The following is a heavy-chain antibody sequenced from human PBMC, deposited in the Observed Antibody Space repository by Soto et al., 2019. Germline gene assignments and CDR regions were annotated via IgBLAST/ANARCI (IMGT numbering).Heavy chain of an antibody. D-gene: IGHD6-13*01. CDR3: AIAMATAAENWFDP. Sequence: SLTCTVSGGSISSYYWNWIRQPPGEGLEWIGYIYYTGTTSYNPSLKSRVTISVDTSKNQFSLKLNSVTAADTAVYYCAIAMATAAENWFDPWGQGTLVTVS. V-gene: IGHV4-59*01. CDR1: GGSISSYY. J-gene: IGHJ5*02. CDR2: IYYTGTT.